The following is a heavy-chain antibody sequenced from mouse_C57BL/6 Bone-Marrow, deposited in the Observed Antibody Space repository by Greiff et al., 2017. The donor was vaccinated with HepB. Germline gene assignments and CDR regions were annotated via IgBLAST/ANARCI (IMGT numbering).Heavy chain of an antibody. J-gene: IGHJ4*01. CDR2: ISNGGGST. Sequence: EVNLVESGGGLVQPGGSLKLSCAASGFTFSDYYMYWVRQTPEKRLEWVAYISNGGGSTYYPDTVKGRFTISRDNAKNTLYLQMSRLKSEDTAMYYCARGPYGTRGDYWGQGTSVTVSS. D-gene: IGHD1-1*02. CDR3: ARGPYGTRGDY. CDR1: GFTFSDYY. V-gene: IGHV5-12*01.